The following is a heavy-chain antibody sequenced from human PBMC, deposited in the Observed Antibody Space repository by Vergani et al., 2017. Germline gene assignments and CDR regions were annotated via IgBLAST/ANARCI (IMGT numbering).Heavy chain of an antibody. CDR2: IYYSGST. J-gene: IGHJ6*03. CDR3: ARDNGMGTITGYYYYYMDV. Sequence: QVQLQESGPGLVKPSETLSLTCTVSGGSISSYYWSWIRQPPGKGLEWIGYIYYSGSTNYNPSLKSRVTISVDTSKNQFSLKLSSVTAADTAVYYCARDNGMGTITGYYYYYMDVWGKGTTVTVSS. V-gene: IGHV4-59*01. CDR1: GGSISSYY. D-gene: IGHD5-24*01.